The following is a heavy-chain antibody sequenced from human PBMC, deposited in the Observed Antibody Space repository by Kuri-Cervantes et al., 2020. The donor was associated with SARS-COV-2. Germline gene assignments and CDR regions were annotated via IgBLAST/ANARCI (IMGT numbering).Heavy chain of an antibody. Sequence: SETLSLTCTVSGGSISSYYWRWIRQPPGKGLGWFGYIYYSGGTYYNPPLKSRVTISVDTSKNQFSLKLSSVTAADTAVYFCARHLFAGIAVAGTWFDYWGQGTLVTVSS. J-gene: IGHJ4*02. CDR3: ARHLFAGIAVAGTWFDY. V-gene: IGHV4-59*08. CDR2: IYYSGGT. D-gene: IGHD6-19*01. CDR1: GGSISSYY.